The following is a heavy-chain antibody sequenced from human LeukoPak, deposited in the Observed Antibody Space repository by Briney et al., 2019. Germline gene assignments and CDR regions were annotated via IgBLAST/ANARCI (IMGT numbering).Heavy chain of an antibody. CDR3: ARDMYYGSGTPMQYGMDV. V-gene: IGHV3-11*01. Sequence: LSLTCTVSGGSISSGGYYMSWIRQAPGKGLEWASYIGSSGSTKFYADSVKGRFTISRDNAKNSLYLQMNSLRAEDTAVYYCARDMYYGSGTPMQYGMDVWGQGTTVTVSS. CDR2: IGSSGSTK. J-gene: IGHJ6*02. D-gene: IGHD3-10*01. CDR1: GGSISSGGYY.